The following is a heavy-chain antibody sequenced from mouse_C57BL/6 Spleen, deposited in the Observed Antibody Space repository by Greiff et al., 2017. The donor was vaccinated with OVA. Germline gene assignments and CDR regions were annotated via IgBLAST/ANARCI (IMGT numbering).Heavy chain of an antibody. CDR3: ARPGPGAMDY. V-gene: IGHV5-17*01. CDR1: GFTFSDYG. Sequence: EVKLMESGGGLVKPGGSLKLSCAASGFTFSDYGMHWVRQAPEKGLEWVAYISSGSSTFYYADTVKGRFTISRDNAKNTLFLQMTSLRSEDTAMYYCARPGPGAMDYWGQGTSVTVSS. CDR2: ISSGSSTF. J-gene: IGHJ4*01.